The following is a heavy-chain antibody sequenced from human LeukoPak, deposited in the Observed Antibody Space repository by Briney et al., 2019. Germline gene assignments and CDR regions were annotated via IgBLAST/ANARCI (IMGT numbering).Heavy chain of an antibody. V-gene: IGHV3-7*01. D-gene: IGHD1-26*01. CDR2: IKQDGSEK. J-gene: IGHJ4*02. CDR1: GFTFSSYW. Sequence: GGSLRLSCAASGFTFSSYWMSWVRQAPGKGLERVANIKQDGSEKYYVDSVKGRFTISRDNAKNSLYLQMNSLRAEDTAVYYCARGTGIVGALRYFDYWGQGTLVTVSS. CDR3: ARGTGIVGALRYFDY.